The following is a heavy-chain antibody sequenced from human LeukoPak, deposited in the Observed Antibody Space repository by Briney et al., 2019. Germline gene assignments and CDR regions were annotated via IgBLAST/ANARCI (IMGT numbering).Heavy chain of an antibody. CDR3: ARAGIAAAGTPFDY. CDR1: GGSISSGDYY. V-gene: IGHV4-30-4*01. J-gene: IGHJ4*02. D-gene: IGHD6-13*01. CDR2: IYYSGST. Sequence: SETLSLTCTVSGGSISSGDYYWSWIRQPPGKGLEWIGYIYYSGSTYYNPSLKRRVTISVDTSKNQFSLKLSSVTAADTAVYYCARAGIAAAGTPFDYWGQGTLVTGSS.